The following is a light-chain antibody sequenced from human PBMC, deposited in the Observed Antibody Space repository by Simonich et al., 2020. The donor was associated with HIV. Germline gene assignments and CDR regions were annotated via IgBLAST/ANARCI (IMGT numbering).Light chain of an antibody. CDR2: EDN. CDR1: SGSIASNY. J-gene: IGLJ2*01. V-gene: IGLV6-57*01. Sequence: NFMLTQPHSVSESPGKTVTISFTRSSGSIASNYVQWYQQRPGSSPPTVIYEDNQRPSVVPDRFSGSIDSSSNSASLTISGLKTEDEADYYCQSYDSSKNQGVFGGGTKLTVL. CDR3: QSYDSSKNQGV.